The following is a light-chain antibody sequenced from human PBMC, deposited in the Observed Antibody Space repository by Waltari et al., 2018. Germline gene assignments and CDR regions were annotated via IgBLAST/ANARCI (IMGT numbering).Light chain of an antibody. J-gene: IGKJ2*01. Sequence: TQSPLSLSVTLGQPASISCRSSQSLLHSDGNTYLNWFQHMPGQSPRRLIYKVSHRESGVPDRFSGSGSGTDFTLEISRVEAEDLGVFYCVQGTHWPYALGQGTKLEIK. CDR2: KVS. V-gene: IGKV2-30*02. CDR1: QSLLHSDGNTY. CDR3: VQGTHWPYA.